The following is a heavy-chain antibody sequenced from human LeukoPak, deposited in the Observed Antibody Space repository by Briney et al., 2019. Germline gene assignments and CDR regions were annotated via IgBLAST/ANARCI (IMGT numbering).Heavy chain of an antibody. CDR2: ISAYNGNT. CDR3: ARMLSSTCCCYYFQH. CDR1: GYTFTSYG. V-gene: IGHV1-18*01. Sequence: ASVKVSCKASGYTFTSYGISWVRQAPGQGLEWMGWISAYNGNTNYAQKLQGRVTMTTDTSTSTAYMELRSLRSDDTAVYYCARMLSSTCCCYYFQHWGQGTLVTVSS. J-gene: IGHJ1*01. D-gene: IGHD2-2*01.